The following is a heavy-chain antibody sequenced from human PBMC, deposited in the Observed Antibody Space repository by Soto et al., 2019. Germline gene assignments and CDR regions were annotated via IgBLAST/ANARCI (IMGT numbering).Heavy chain of an antibody. D-gene: IGHD1-1*01. CDR1: GGSMTSGDQY. V-gene: IGHV4-31*03. Sequence: ASEPLSLTCTVPGGSMTSGDQYWTWIRHRPGEGLEWFGYINHRGSLYYNPSLKSRVSMSVDTSKNQFSLNLSSVTAADTAVYYCARELPQRQGRNMDVWGQGTTVTVSS. J-gene: IGHJ6*02. CDR2: INHRGSL. CDR3: ARELPQRQGRNMDV.